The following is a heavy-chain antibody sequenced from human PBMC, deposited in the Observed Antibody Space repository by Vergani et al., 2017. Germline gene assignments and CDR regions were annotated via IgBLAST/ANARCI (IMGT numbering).Heavy chain of an antibody. V-gene: IGHV4-61*02. CDR2: IYTSGST. Sequence: QVQLQESGPGLVKPSQTLSLTCTVSGGSISSGSYYWSWIRQPAGKGLEWIGRIYTSGSTNYNPSLKSRVTISVDTSKNQFSLKLSSVTAADTAVYYCARDYYDSSGYRDAFDIWGQGTMVTVSS. CDR3: ARDYYDSSGYRDAFDI. CDR1: GGSISSGSYY. D-gene: IGHD3-22*01. J-gene: IGHJ3*02.